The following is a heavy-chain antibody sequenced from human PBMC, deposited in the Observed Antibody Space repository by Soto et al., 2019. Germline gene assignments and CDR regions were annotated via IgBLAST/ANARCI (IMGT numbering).Heavy chain of an antibody. CDR2: IYYSGST. J-gene: IGHJ5*02. CDR1: DGSISSGGYY. Sequence: QVQLQESGPGLVKPSQTLSLTCTVSDGSISSGGYYWSWVRQHPGKGLEWIGYIYYSGSTYYNPSLKSRVTISVDTSKNQFSLKLSSVTAADTAVYYCARAAHYSSPFRWFDPWGQGTRVTVSS. CDR3: ARAAHYSSPFRWFDP. V-gene: IGHV4-31*03. D-gene: IGHD6-13*01.